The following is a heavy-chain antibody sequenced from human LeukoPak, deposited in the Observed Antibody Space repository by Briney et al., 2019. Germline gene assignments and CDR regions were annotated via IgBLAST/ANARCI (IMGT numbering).Heavy chain of an antibody. Sequence: PGGSLRLSCAASGFTFSDYYMSWIRQAPGKGLEWVSYISNNDNTIYYADFVKGRFTISRDNAKKSLYLQMNSLRAEDTAVYYCARKRRDGYIYDAFDTWGQGTMVTVSS. V-gene: IGHV3-11*04. CDR1: GFTFSDYY. CDR3: ARKRRDGYIYDAFDT. D-gene: IGHD5-24*01. J-gene: IGHJ3*02. CDR2: ISNNDNTI.